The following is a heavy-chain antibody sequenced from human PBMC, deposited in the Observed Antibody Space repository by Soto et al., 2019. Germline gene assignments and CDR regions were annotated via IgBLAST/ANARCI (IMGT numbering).Heavy chain of an antibody. Sequence: QVQLVQSGAEVKKPGASVKVPCKASGYTFTTYGITWVRQAPGQGLEWLEWISAYSGNTNYALKLQGRLPVTTDTATNTAYVDLTSPRSDDTAVYYCARVVKAGDYGDYGRYYFDYWGHGTPVTVSS. CDR3: ARVVKAGDYGDYGRYYFDY. CDR2: ISAYSGNT. D-gene: IGHD4-17*01. V-gene: IGHV1-18*04. J-gene: IGHJ4*01. CDR1: GYTFTTYG.